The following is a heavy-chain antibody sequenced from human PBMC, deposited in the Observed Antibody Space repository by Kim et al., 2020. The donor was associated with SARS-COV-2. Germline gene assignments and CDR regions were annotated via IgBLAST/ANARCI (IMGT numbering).Heavy chain of an antibody. CDR3: ASRVTTRGDWFDP. CDR2: INHSGST. Sequence: SETLSLTCAVYGGSFSGYYWSWIRQPPGKGLEWIGEINHSGSTNYNPSLKSRVTISVDTSKNQFSLKLSSVTAADTAVYYCASRVTTRGDWFDPWGQGTLVTVSS. D-gene: IGHD4-17*01. CDR1: GGSFSGYY. V-gene: IGHV4-34*01. J-gene: IGHJ5*02.